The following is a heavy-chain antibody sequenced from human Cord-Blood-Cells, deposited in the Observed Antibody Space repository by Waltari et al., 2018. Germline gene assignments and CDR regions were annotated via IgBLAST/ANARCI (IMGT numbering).Heavy chain of an antibody. CDR3: ARSSKGRLERLDY. D-gene: IGHD1-1*01. CDR1: GGTLRSYP. CDR2: IIPIFGTA. V-gene: IGHV1-69*06. Sequence: VQRVQSGAEVKKPSASVWVSCEAYGGTLRSYPLIGGRQAPGHGLEWMGGIIPIFGTANYAQKFQGRVTITADKSTSTAYMELSSLRSEDTAVYYCARSSKGRLERLDYWGQGTLVTVSS. J-gene: IGHJ4*02.